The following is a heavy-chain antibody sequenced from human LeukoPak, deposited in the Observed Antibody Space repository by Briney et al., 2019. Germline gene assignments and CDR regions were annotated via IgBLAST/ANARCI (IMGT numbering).Heavy chain of an antibody. D-gene: IGHD3-22*01. CDR3: ARDKIAMIGPNAVDI. Sequence: ASVKVSCKASGYTFANYGISWVRQAPGQGLEWMGWISAYNGNTNHAQKVQGRVTMTTDTSTSTAYMELRSLRSDDTAMYYCARDKIAMIGPNAVDIWGQGTMVTVSS. V-gene: IGHV1-18*01. CDR1: GYTFANYG. J-gene: IGHJ3*02. CDR2: ISAYNGNT.